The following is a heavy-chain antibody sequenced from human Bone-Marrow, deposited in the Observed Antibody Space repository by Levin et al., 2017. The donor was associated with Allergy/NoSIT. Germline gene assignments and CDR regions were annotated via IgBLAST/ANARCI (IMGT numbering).Heavy chain of an antibody. V-gene: IGHV1-18*01. CDR3: AIQSNCSGGSCYRGYFDY. D-gene: IGHD2-15*01. J-gene: IGHJ4*02. Sequence: ASVKVSCKASGYTFTSYGISWVRQAPGQGLEWMGWISAYNGNTNYAQKLQGRVTMTTDTSTSTAYMELRSLRSDDTAVYYCAIQSNCSGGSCYRGYFDYWGQGTLVTVSS. CDR2: ISAYNGNT. CDR1: GYTFTSYG.